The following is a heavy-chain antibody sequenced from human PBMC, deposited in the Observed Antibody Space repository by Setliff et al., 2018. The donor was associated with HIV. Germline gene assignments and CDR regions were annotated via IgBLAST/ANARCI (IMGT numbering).Heavy chain of an antibody. D-gene: IGHD3-16*02. CDR1: GGSISDYY. J-gene: IGHJ3*01. CDR3: ARYRNDAFDV. V-gene: IGHV4-59*01. CDR2: IYYSGST. Sequence: PSETLSLTCTVSGGSISDYYWSWIRQPPGKGLEWIGYIYYSGSTNYNSSLKSRVTISVATSKTQFSLQLSSVTAADAALYYCARYRNDAFDVWGQGTMVTV.